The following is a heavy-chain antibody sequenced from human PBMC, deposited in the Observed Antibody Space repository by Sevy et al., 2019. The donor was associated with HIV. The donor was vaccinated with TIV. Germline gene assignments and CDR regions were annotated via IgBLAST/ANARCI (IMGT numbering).Heavy chain of an antibody. CDR2: ISKSGSTT. V-gene: IGHV3-48*02. CDR1: GFTFSHHN. J-gene: IGHJ4*02. D-gene: IGHD7-27*01. CDR3: AREENRELGTIPLDS. Sequence: GGSLRLSCAASGFTFSHHNMNWVRQAPGKGLEWISYISKSGSTTYFADSVRGRFTISRDNAKNSLFLEMHSLTDEDTAVYYCAREENRELGTIPLDSWGREFRSPSPQ.